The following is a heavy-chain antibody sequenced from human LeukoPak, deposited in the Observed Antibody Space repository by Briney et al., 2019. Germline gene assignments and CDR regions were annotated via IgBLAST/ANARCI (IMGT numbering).Heavy chain of an antibody. CDR1: GGSVSTKVYY. Sequence: TSETLSLTCTVSGGSVSTKVYYWGWIRQPPGKGLEWIGSLYYSGSTYYNQSLKSRVTISVDTPKNQFSLKLSSVTAADTAVYYCARSPSGWYGGAYFDHWGQGTLVTVSS. CDR3: ARSPSGWYGGAYFDH. V-gene: IGHV4-39*07. D-gene: IGHD6-19*01. CDR2: LYYSGST. J-gene: IGHJ4*02.